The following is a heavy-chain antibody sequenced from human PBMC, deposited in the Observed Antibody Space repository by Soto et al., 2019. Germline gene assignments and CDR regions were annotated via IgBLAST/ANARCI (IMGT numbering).Heavy chain of an antibody. CDR1: GYTFTSYG. D-gene: IGHD1-1*01. CDR3: ARAGWVQLDPPRTYYYYGMDV. J-gene: IGHJ6*02. CDR2: ISAYNGNT. Sequence: ASVMVSCKASGYTFTSYGISWVRQAPGQGLEWMGWISAYNGNTNYAQKLQGRVTMTTDTSTSTAYMELRSLRSDDTAVYYCARAGWVQLDPPRTYYYYGMDVWGQGTTVTVSS. V-gene: IGHV1-18*01.